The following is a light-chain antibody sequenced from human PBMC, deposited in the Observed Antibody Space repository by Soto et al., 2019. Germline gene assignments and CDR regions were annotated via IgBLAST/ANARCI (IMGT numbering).Light chain of an antibody. J-gene: IGKJ1*01. Sequence: QMTQSPSALSASVGDRVTITCRASQSISSWLAWYQQKPGKAPKLLIYDASSLESGVPSRFSGSGSGTEFTLTISSLQSDDFVTYYCQQYNSYSGTFGQGTKVEIK. CDR3: QQYNSYSGT. CDR1: QSISSW. CDR2: DAS. V-gene: IGKV1-5*01.